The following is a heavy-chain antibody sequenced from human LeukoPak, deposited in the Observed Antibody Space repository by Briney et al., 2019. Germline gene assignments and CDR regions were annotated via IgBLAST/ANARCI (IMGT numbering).Heavy chain of an antibody. V-gene: IGHV4-61*02. Sequence: SETLSLTCTVSGDSISSGNYYWTWIRQFAGKGLEWIGRIYSSGSTNYNPSLKSRVTMSVDTSKNQFSLKMTSVTAADTAVYYCARTTLRYFDWSPDAFDIWGQGTMVTVSS. D-gene: IGHD3-9*01. CDR1: GDSISSGNYY. CDR3: ARTTLRYFDWSPDAFDI. J-gene: IGHJ3*02. CDR2: IYSSGST.